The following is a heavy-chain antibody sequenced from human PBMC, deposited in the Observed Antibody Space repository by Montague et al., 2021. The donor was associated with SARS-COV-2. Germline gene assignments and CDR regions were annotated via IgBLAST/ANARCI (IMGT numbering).Heavy chain of an antibody. CDR1: SGSISSYY. CDR2: IYYSGST. D-gene: IGHD2-21*01. Sequence: SETLSLTCTVSSGSISSYYWSWIRQPPGKGLEWIGYIYYSGSTNYNPSLKSRVTISVDTSKNQFSLKLTSATAADTATYYCARGQVTAFAILIVLHAAGALDSWGRGTTVTVSS. CDR3: ARGQVTAFAILIVLHAAGALDS. J-gene: IGHJ3*01. V-gene: IGHV4-59*12.